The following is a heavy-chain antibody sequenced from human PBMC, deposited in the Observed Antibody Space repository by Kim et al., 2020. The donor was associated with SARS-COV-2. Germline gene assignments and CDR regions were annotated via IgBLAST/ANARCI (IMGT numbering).Heavy chain of an antibody. CDR3: ARRGSWSTFDN. CDR1: GFTFTKYD. J-gene: IGHJ4*02. D-gene: IGHD6-13*01. V-gene: IGHV3-30*03. CDR2: MSYDRNNE. Sequence: GGSLRLSCAASGFTFTKYDMHWVRQAPGKGLEWVALMSYDRNNEYYGDSVKGRFTISRDNSRNTVYLQMNNLRTEDTAVYYCARRGSWSTFDNWGQGTLVTVSS.